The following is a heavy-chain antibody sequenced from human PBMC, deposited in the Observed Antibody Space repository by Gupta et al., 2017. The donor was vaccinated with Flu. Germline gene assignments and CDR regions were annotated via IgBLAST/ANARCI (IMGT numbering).Heavy chain of an antibody. CDR3: ANRDGYNPPSEY. Sequence: QVQLVESGGGVVQPGRSLRLSCVASGFTFSSDGMHWVRQAPGKGLEWVAVISYDGNHRYYADSVKGRFTISRDNSKNTLYLQMNSLSTEDTAVYYCANRDGYNPPSEYWGQGTLVTVSS. CDR1: GFTFSSDG. CDR2: ISYDGNHR. J-gene: IGHJ4*02. D-gene: IGHD5-24*01. V-gene: IGHV3-30*18.